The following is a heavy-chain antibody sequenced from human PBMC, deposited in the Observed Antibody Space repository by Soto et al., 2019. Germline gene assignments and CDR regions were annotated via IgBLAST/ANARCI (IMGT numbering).Heavy chain of an antibody. CDR2: IRYDGSNI. D-gene: IGHD2-2*01. J-gene: IGHJ4*02. CDR1: GGIFKGFG. Sequence: GGALRHPCGGSGGIFKGFGMHWVRQAPGKGLEWVAVIRYDGSNIYYADSVKGRFTISRDNSKNTLYLQMDSLRAEDTAVYYCARGSGSARPYYFDYWGQGTLVTVSS. CDR3: ARGSGSARPYYFDY. V-gene: IGHV3-33*01.